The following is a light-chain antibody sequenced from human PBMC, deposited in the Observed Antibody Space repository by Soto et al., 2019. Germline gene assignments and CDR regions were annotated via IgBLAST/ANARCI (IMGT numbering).Light chain of an antibody. CDR1: SGDVGGYNY. V-gene: IGLV2-11*01. Sequence: QSVLTQPRSVSGSPGQSVTISCAGTSGDVGGYNYVSWYQQHPDKAPKLLIYDVTKRPSGVPDRFSGSRSANTASLTISGLQAEDEADYYCCSYAGSYVFGTGTKVTVL. J-gene: IGLJ1*01. CDR2: DVT. CDR3: CSYAGSYV.